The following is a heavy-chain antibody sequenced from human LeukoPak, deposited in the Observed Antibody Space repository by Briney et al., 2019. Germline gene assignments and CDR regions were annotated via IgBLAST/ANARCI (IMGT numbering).Heavy chain of an antibody. Sequence: GGSLRLSCAASGFTFSSYEMNWFRQAPGKGLEWVSYISSSGSTIYYADSVKGRFTISRDNAKNSLYLQMNSLRAEDTAVYYCARKYYYGSGSYYLSYFDYWGQGTLVTVSS. CDR1: GFTFSSYE. V-gene: IGHV3-48*03. CDR2: ISSSGSTI. CDR3: ARKYYYGSGSYYLSYFDY. D-gene: IGHD3-10*01. J-gene: IGHJ4*02.